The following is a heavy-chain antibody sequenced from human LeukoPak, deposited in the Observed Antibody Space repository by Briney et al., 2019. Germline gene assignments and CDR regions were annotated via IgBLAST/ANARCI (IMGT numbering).Heavy chain of an antibody. V-gene: IGHV3-53*01. CDR3: ARDLVVRGVIMIG. J-gene: IGHJ4*02. CDR1: GFTVSSNY. D-gene: IGHD3-10*01. CDR2: IYSGGST. Sequence: PGGSLSLSXAASGFTVSSNYMSWVRQAPGKGLEWVSVIYSGGSTYYADSVKGRFTISRDNSKNTLYLQMNSLRAEDTAVYYCARDLVVRGVIMIGWGQGTLVTVSS.